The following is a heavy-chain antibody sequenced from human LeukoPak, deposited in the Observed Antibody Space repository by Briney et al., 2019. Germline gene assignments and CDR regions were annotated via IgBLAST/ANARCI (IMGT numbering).Heavy chain of an antibody. Sequence: PGGSLRLSCAVSGITLSNYGMSWLRQAPGKGLEWVAGISDSGGRTNYADSVKGRFTISRDNPNNTLYLQMNSLSAADTALYFCAKRGVVIRVILVGFHNEVYYFDSWGQGALVTVSS. D-gene: IGHD3-22*01. CDR2: ISDSGGRT. J-gene: IGHJ4*02. V-gene: IGHV3-23*01. CDR1: GITLSNYG. CDR3: AKRGVVIRVILVGFHNEVYYFDS.